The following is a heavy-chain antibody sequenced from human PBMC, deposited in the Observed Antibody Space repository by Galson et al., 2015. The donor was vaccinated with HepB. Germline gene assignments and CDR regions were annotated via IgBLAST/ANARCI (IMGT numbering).Heavy chain of an antibody. CDR2: ISYDGSQR. Sequence: SLRLSCAASGFSLSTYAMHWVRQAPGKGLEWVAVISYDGSQRYYADSVRGRFTISRDTAENTQYLQLNSLRPEDTGVYYCVRTYDSSWHRYLKFWGQGTQVTVSS. CDR1: GFSLSTYA. D-gene: IGHD6-13*01. CDR3: VRTYDSSWHRYLKF. J-gene: IGHJ1*01. V-gene: IGHV3-30*03.